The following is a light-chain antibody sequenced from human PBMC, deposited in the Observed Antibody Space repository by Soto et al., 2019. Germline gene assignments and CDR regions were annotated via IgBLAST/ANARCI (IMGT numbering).Light chain of an antibody. V-gene: IGKV3-11*01. J-gene: IGKJ5*01. Sequence: EILLTQSPSTLSLSPGDRATLSCRASQSVSSYLAWYQQTPGQAPRLLIYDASNRATGIPARFSGSGSGTDFTLTISSLEPEDFAVYYCQQRSNWPSTCGQGTRLEIK. CDR3: QQRSNWPST. CDR1: QSVSSY. CDR2: DAS.